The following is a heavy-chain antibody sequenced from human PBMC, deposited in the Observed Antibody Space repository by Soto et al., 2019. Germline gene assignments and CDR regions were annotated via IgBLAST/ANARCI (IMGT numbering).Heavy chain of an antibody. CDR2: IWYDGSNK. V-gene: IGHV3-33*01. CDR3: ARDEGQLLWFGELLESYYYYGMDV. D-gene: IGHD3-10*01. J-gene: IGHJ6*02. Sequence: TGGSLRLSCAASGFTFSSYGMHWVRQAPGKGLEWVAVIWYDGSNKYYADSVKGRFTISRDNSKNTLYLQMNSLRAEDTAVYYCARDEGQLLWFGELLESYYYYGMDVWGQGTTVTVSS. CDR1: GFTFSSYG.